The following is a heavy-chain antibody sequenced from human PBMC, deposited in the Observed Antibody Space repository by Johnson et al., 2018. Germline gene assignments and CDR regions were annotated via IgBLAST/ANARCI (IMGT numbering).Heavy chain of an antibody. Sequence: EVQLVESGGGLVQPGRSLRLSCTSSGFTFGDYAMSWFRQAPGKGLEWVSVIYSGGSTYYADSVKGRFTISRDNSKNTLYLQMNSLRAEDTAVYYCARDRRGEYPEILDYWGQGTLVTVSS. CDR3: ARDRRGEYPEILDY. CDR2: IYSGGST. CDR1: GFTFGDYA. J-gene: IGHJ4*02. D-gene: IGHD2/OR15-2a*01. V-gene: IGHV3-66*01.